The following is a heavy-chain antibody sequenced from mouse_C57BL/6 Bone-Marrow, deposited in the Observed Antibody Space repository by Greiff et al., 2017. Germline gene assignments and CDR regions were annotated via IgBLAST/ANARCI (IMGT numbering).Heavy chain of an antibody. D-gene: IGHD1-1*01. Sequence: EVKLVESGGDLVKPGGSLKLSCAASGFTFSSYGMSWVRQTPDKRLEWVATISSGGSYTYYPDSVKGRFTISRDNAKNTLYLQMSSLKSYDTAMYYCARRYYNYFDYWGQGTTLTVSS. CDR2: ISSGGSYT. V-gene: IGHV5-6*02. CDR1: GFTFSSYG. CDR3: ARRYYNYFDY. J-gene: IGHJ2*01.